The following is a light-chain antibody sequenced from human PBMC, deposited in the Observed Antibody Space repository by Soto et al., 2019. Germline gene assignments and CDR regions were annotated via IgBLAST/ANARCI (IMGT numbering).Light chain of an antibody. CDR2: AAS. J-gene: IGKJ1*01. CDR1: QGISTY. CDR3: QQSYSTTWT. Sequence: IQMTQSPSSLSASVGHRVTITCRASQGISTYLNWYHQKPGKAPKLLIYAASSLQSGVPSRFSGSGSETDFTLTISSLQTEDFATYSCQQSYSTTWTFGQGTKVDIK. V-gene: IGKV1-39*01.